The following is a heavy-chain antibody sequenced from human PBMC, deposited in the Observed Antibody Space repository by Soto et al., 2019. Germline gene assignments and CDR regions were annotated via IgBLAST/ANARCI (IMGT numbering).Heavy chain of an antibody. CDR2: IIPILGIA. CDR1: GGTFSSYT. CDR3: ARDLKFSVSRPNTDYYYYGMDV. Sequence: SVKVSCKASGGTFSSYTISWVRQAPGQGLEWMGRIIPILGIANYAQKFQGRVTITADKSTSTAYMELSSLRSEDTAVYYCARDLKFSVSRPNTDYYYYGMDVWSQGTTVTVSS. D-gene: IGHD1-26*01. J-gene: IGHJ6*02. V-gene: IGHV1-69*04.